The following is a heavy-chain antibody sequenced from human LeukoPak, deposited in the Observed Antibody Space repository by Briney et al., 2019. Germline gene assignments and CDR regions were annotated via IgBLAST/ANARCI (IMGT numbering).Heavy chain of an antibody. Sequence: ASVKVSCKASGYTFTGYYMHWVRQAPGQGLEWMGWINPNSGGTNYAQKFQGRVTMTRDTSISTAYMELSRLRSDDTAVYYCARGDYYDSRMNGNDAFDIWGQGTMVTVSS. CDR3: ARGDYYDSRMNGNDAFDI. CDR2: INPNSGGT. D-gene: IGHD3-22*01. J-gene: IGHJ3*02. CDR1: GYTFTGYY. V-gene: IGHV1-2*02.